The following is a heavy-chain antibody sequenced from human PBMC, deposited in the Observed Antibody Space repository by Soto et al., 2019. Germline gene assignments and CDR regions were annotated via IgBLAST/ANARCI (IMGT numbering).Heavy chain of an antibody. D-gene: IGHD1-7*01. CDR2: ISNNVNT. CDR1: GGSISSYR. CDR3: GIESVETWYYEAY. Sequence: QVQLQVSGPGLVKPSETLSLTCTVSGGSISSYRWSWIRQLAWKGLEWIGRISNNVNTQYNPCLKSRVTVAVDKCRKQFFLNLHSVTAADSAVYFCGIESVETWYYEAYWGQGTQVTVSS. J-gene: IGHJ4*02. V-gene: IGHV4-4*07.